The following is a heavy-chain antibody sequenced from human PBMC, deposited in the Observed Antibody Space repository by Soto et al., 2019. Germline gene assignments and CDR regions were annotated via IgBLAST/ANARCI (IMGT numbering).Heavy chain of an antibody. CDR1: GGSITRNS. CDR3: ARGRPIDY. J-gene: IGHJ4*02. V-gene: IGHV4-4*07. Sequence: QVQLQESGPGLVKPSETLSLTCTVSGGSITRNSWTWIRLSAGKGLEWIGRISAGGSTNYSPSLERRVTISVDTSTNQFSLTLNPVTAADTAVYFCARGRPIDYWGQGILVTVAS. CDR2: ISAGGST.